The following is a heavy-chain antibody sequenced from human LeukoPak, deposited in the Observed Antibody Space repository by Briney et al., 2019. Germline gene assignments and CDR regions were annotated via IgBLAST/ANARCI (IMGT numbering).Heavy chain of an antibody. CDR1: GFIVSNNY. D-gene: IGHD3-22*01. V-gene: IGHV3-53*01. J-gene: IGHJ4*02. CDR2: IYSGGST. Sequence: PGGSLRLSCAASGFIVSNNYMSWVRQAPGKGLEWVSVIYSGGSTYYGDSVNGRFTISRDNSKNTLYLQMNRLRADDAAVYYCGKLKSSGYIIEYWGQGTLVTVSS. CDR3: GKLKSSGYIIEY.